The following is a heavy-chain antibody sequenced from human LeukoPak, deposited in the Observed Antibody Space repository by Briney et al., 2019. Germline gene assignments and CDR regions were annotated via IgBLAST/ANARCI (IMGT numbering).Heavy chain of an antibody. V-gene: IGHV4-34*01. J-gene: IGHJ5*02. D-gene: IGHD3-10*01. Sequence: SETLSLTCAVYGGSFSGYFWNWIRQPPGKGLEWIGEINHSGSTHHNPSLKSRVTISIDTPKNQISLKLSSVTAADTAVYYCARGPESGSYFAWFGPWGQGTLVTVSS. CDR3: ARGPESGSYFAWFGP. CDR2: INHSGST. CDR1: GGSFSGYF.